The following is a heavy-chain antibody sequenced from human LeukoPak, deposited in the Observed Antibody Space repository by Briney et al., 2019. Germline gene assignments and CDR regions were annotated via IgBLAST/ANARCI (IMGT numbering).Heavy chain of an antibody. CDR1: GFSFSSYA. Sequence: GRSLRLSCAASGFSFSSYAMHWVRQAPGKGLEWVAVISYDGSNKYYADSVKGRFTISRDNSKNTLYLQMNSLRAEDTAVYYCAKEHVPLLWFGELLSSDYWGQGTLVTVSS. CDR3: AKEHVPLLWFGELLSSDY. J-gene: IGHJ4*02. V-gene: IGHV3-30*04. CDR2: ISYDGSNK. D-gene: IGHD3-10*01.